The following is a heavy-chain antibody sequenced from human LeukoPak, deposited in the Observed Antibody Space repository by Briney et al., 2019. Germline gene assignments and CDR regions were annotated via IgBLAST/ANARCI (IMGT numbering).Heavy chain of an antibody. D-gene: IGHD4-11*01. V-gene: IGHV1-2*02. Sequence: ASVKVSCKASGYTFTGYYMHRVRQAPGQGLEWMGWINPNSGGTNYAQKFQGRVTMTRDTSISTAYMELSRLRSDDTAVYYCASGRRVRGRLQVVSWFDPWGQGTLVTVSS. CDR3: ASGRRVRGRLQVVSWFDP. J-gene: IGHJ5*02. CDR2: INPNSGGT. CDR1: GYTFTGYY.